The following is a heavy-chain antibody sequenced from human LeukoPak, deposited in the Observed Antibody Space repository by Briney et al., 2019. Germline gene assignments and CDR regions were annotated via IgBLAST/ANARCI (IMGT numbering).Heavy chain of an antibody. CDR3: ARLAGSGSYFDLYFDY. CDR1: GGSISSSSYY. D-gene: IGHD3-10*01. CDR2: IYYSGST. V-gene: IGHV4-39*01. J-gene: IGHJ4*02. Sequence: SETLSLTCTVSGGSISSSSYYWGWIRQPPGKGLEWIGSIYYSGSTYYNPSLKGRVTISVDTSKNQFSLKLSSVTAADTAVYYCARLAGSGSYFDLYFDYWGQETLVTVSS.